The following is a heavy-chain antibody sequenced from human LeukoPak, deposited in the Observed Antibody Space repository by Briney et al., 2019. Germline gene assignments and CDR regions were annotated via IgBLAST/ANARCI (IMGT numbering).Heavy chain of an antibody. CDR2: IIPIFGTA. Sequence: SVKVSCKASGGTFSSYAISWVRQAPGQGLEWMGGIIPIFGTADYAQKLQGRVTITTDESTSTAYMERSSLRSEDTAVYYCARGDILTGHGFDYWGQGTLVTVSS. J-gene: IGHJ4*02. CDR3: ARGDILTGHGFDY. V-gene: IGHV1-69*05. CDR1: GGTFSSYA. D-gene: IGHD3-9*01.